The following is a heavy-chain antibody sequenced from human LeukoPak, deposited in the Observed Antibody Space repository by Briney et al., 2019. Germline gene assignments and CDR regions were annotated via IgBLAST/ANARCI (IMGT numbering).Heavy chain of an antibody. V-gene: IGHV1-2*02. J-gene: IGHJ6*03. CDR3: ARAGGSWDGYNHYYYYYYMDV. Sequence: ASVKVSCKASGYTFTGYYMHWVRQAPGQGLEWMGWINPNSGGTNYAQKFQGRVTMTRDTSISTAYMELSRLRSDDTAVYYCARAGGSWDGYNHYYYYYYMDVWGKGTTVTVSS. CDR2: INPNSGGT. CDR1: GYTFTGYY. D-gene: IGHD5-24*01.